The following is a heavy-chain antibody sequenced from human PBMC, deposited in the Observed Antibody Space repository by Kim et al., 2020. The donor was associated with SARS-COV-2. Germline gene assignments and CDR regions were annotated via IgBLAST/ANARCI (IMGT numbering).Heavy chain of an antibody. CDR3: ARDAEQIAGDYDILTGYYPSHGEFDY. CDR1: GFTFSSYW. D-gene: IGHD3-9*01. Sequence: GGSLRLSCAASGFTFSSYWMSWVRQAPGKGLEWVANIKQDGSEKYYVDSVKGRFTISRDNAKNSLYLQMNSLRAEDTAVYYCARDAEQIAGDYDILTGYYPSHGEFDYWGQGTLVTVSS. J-gene: IGHJ4*02. CDR2: IKQDGSEK. V-gene: IGHV3-7*01.